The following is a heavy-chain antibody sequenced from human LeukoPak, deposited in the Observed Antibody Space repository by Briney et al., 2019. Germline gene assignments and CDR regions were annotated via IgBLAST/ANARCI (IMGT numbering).Heavy chain of an antibody. CDR1: GFTFDDYA. V-gene: IGHV3-9*01. Sequence: GGSLRLSCAASGFTFDDYAMHWVRQAPGKGLEWVSGISWNSGSIGYADSVKGRFTISRDNAKNSLYLQMNSLRAEDTALYYCAKTRRIGELLGHFDYWGQGTLVTVSS. J-gene: IGHJ4*02. CDR3: AKTRRIGELLGHFDY. D-gene: IGHD3-10*01. CDR2: ISWNSGSI.